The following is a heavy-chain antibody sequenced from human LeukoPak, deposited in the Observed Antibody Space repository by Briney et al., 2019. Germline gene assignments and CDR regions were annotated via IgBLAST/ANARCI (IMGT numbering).Heavy chain of an antibody. CDR3: ARTTYGPRQPYWGY. Sequence: SETLSLTCTVSGGSISSSSYYWGWIRQPPGKGLEWIGSIYYSGSTYYNPSLKSRVTISVDTSKNQFSLKLSSVTAADTAVYYCARTTYGPRQPYWGYWGQGTLVTVSS. D-gene: IGHD3-10*01. CDR2: IYYSGST. CDR1: GGSISSSSYY. J-gene: IGHJ4*02. V-gene: IGHV4-39*01.